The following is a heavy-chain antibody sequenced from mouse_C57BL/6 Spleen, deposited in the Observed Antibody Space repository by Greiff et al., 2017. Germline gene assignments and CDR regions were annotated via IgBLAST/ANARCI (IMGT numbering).Heavy chain of an antibody. J-gene: IGHJ4*01. V-gene: IGHV5-9-1*02. Sequence: EVMLVESGEGLVKPGGSLKLSCAASGFTFSSYAMSWVRQTPEKRLEWVAYISSGGDYIYYADTVKGRFTISRDNARNTLYLQMSSLKSEDTAMYYCTRDLVRYYAMDYWGQGTSATVSS. CDR3: TRDLVRYYAMDY. CDR2: ISSGGDYI. CDR1: GFTFSSYA.